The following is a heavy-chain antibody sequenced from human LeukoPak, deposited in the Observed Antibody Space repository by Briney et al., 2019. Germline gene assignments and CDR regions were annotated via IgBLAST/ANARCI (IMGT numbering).Heavy chain of an antibody. CDR1: GYTFADYY. D-gene: IGHD5-12*01. CDR2: INPNTAAT. V-gene: IGHV1-2*02. J-gene: IGHJ4*02. Sequence: GASVKVSCTASGYTFADYYMHWVRQAPGQGLEWMGWINPNTAATNYAQKFQGRVTMTGDTSISTVYVELSSLRSDDTAVYYCATDNKRSSSDYWGQGTLVTVSS. CDR3: ATDNKRSSSDY.